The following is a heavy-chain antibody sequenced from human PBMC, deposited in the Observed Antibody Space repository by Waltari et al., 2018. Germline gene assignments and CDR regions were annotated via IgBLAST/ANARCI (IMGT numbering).Heavy chain of an antibody. V-gene: IGHV4-4*07. D-gene: IGHD1-26*01. CDR1: GDSISSYS. CDR2: IYTSGST. Sequence: QVQLQESGPGLVKPSETLSLTCTVSGDSISSYSWSWTRQPAGQGLEWIGRIYTSGSTNYNPSLKSRVTMSVDTSKNQFSLKLSSVTAADTAVYYCARVRGLYSGSYEYFDYWGQGTLVTVSS. CDR3: ARVRGLYSGSYEYFDY. J-gene: IGHJ4*02.